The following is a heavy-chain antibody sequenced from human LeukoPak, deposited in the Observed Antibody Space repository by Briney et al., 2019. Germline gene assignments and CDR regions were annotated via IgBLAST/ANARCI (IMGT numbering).Heavy chain of an antibody. V-gene: IGHV1-2*02. CDR3: ARDYCSSTSCLFDY. J-gene: IGHJ4*02. CDR1: GYTFSTYF. Sequence: ASVKVSCKASGYTFSTYFTHWARQAPGQGLEWMGVINPNSGDTNYAQKFQGRVTMTRDTSISTAYMELSRLRSDDTAVYYCARDYCSSTSCLFDYWGQGTLVTVSS. CDR2: INPNSGDT. D-gene: IGHD2-2*01.